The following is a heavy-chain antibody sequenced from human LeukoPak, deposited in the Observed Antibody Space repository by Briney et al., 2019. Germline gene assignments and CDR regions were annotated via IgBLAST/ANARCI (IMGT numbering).Heavy chain of an antibody. J-gene: IGHJ5*02. D-gene: IGHD3-10*01. CDR2: IYYSGTT. CDR3: ARDETHFYGSGSSNWFDP. CDR1: GGSISGYY. Sequence: PSETLSLTCSVSGGSISGYYWSWIRQPPGKGLEWIGYIYYSGTTIYNPSLKSRLTISLDTSKNQFSLNLSSVTAADTAVYYCARDETHFYGSGSSNWFDPWGQGSLVTVSS. V-gene: IGHV4-59*12.